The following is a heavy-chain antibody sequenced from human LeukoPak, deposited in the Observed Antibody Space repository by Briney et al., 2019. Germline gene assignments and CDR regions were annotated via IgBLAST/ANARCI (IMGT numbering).Heavy chain of an antibody. Sequence: GGSLRLSCVGSGFTFSTYGMHWVRQTPGKGLEWVAFIRYDGSNKYYADSVKGRFTISRDNSKNTLYLQMNSLRAEDTALCYCAPRVVVIAAPFDYWGQGTLVTVSS. V-gene: IGHV3-30*02. CDR3: APRVVVIAAPFDY. J-gene: IGHJ4*02. CDR1: GFTFSTYG. CDR2: IRYDGSNK. D-gene: IGHD2-21*01.